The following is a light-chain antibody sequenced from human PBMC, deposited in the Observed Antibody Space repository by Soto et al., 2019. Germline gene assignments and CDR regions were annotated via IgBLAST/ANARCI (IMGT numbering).Light chain of an antibody. Sequence: EIVLTQSLATLSLSPGERATLSCRASQSVSNSALAWYLQKPGQAPRLLIYGASSRATGIPDRFSGGGSGTDFSLTISRLEPEDFAVYFCQLYGSSPMYTFGQGTRLEI. CDR1: QSVSNSA. CDR3: QLYGSSPMYT. CDR2: GAS. V-gene: IGKV3-20*01. J-gene: IGKJ2*01.